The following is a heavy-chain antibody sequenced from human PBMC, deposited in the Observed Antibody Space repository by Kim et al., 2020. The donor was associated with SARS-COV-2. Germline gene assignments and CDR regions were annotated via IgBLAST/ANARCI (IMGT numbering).Heavy chain of an antibody. CDR2: MYYTGRT. V-gene: IGHV4-39*01. D-gene: IGHD3-10*01. J-gene: IGHJ4*01. CDR1: GGSISSSRYY. CDR3: ARQISLWFGDDNDC. Sequence: SETLSLTCTVSGGSISSSRYYWGWVRQPPGKGLEWIATMYYTGRTYYNPSLESRVTLSVDTSKNGVSLKLTSVTAADTAVYYCARQISLWFGDDNDCWGQGNLVTVSS.